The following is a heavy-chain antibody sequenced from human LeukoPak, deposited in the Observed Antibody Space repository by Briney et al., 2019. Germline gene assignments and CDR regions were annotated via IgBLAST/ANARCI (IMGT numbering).Heavy chain of an antibody. Sequence: GGSLRLSCAASGFTFSSYWMHWVRQAPGKGLVRVSRINSDGSSTSYADSVKGRFTISRDNAKNTLYLQMNSLRAEDTAVYYCARARYCSGGSCYFDYWGQGTLVTVSS. CDR2: INSDGSST. CDR3: ARARYCSGGSCYFDY. V-gene: IGHV3-74*01. CDR1: GFTFSSYW. D-gene: IGHD2-15*01. J-gene: IGHJ4*02.